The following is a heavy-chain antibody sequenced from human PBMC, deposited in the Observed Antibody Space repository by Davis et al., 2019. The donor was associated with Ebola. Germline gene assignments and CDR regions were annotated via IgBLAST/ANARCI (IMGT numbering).Heavy chain of an antibody. CDR2: MNPNSGNT. Sequence: AASVKVSCKASGYTFTSYDINWVRQATGQGLEWMGWMNPNSGNTGYAQKFQGRVTMTRNISISTAYMELSSLRSEDTAVYYCAREGGLRWYPFDIWGQGTMVTVSS. CDR3: AREGGLRWYPFDI. J-gene: IGHJ3*02. V-gene: IGHV1-8*01. CDR1: GYTFTSYD. D-gene: IGHD4-23*01.